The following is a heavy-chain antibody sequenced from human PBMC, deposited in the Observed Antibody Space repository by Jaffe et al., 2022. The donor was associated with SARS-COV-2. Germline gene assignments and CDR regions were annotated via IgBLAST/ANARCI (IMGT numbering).Heavy chain of an antibody. CDR3: ARIAGRETTFGVITKRGYFDL. V-gene: IGHV4-4*02. J-gene: IGHJ2*01. CDR1: GDSISSNW. D-gene: IGHD3-3*01. CDR2: IYHSGRT. Sequence: QVQLQESGPGLVKPSGTLSLTCAVSGDSISSNWWSWVRQPPGKGPEWIGEIYHSGRTYYNPSLKSRVNISIDKSKKQFSLRLSSVTAADTALYYCARIAGRETTFGVITKRGYFDLWGRGTLVSVSS.